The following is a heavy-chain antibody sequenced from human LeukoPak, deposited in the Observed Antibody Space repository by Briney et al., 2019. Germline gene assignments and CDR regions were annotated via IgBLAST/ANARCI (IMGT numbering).Heavy chain of an antibody. CDR3: ARHRSSSRKYYFDY. Sequence: PSETLSLTCTVSGGSISSYYWSWIRQPPGKGLEWIGYIYYSGGTNYNPSLKSRVTISVDTSKNQFSLKLSSVTAADTAVYYCARHRSSSRKYYFDYWGQGTLVTVSS. CDR2: IYYSGGT. D-gene: IGHD6-19*01. V-gene: IGHV4-59*08. CDR1: GGSISSYY. J-gene: IGHJ4*02.